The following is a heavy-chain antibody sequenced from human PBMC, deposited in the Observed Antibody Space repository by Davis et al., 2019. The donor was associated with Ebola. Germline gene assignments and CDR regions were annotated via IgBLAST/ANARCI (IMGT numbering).Heavy chain of an antibody. CDR1: GYTFTGYY. CDR3: ARVAVTYYYYYYMDV. J-gene: IGHJ6*03. CDR2: INPKSGDS. Sequence: ASVKVSCKASGYTFTGYYIHWVRQAPGQGLEWMGWINPKSGDSTYAQNFQGRVTMTRDTSIGTAYMDLSRLRSDDTAVYYCARVAVTYYYYYYMDVWGKGTTVTVSS. D-gene: IGHD3-16*02. V-gene: IGHV1-2*02.